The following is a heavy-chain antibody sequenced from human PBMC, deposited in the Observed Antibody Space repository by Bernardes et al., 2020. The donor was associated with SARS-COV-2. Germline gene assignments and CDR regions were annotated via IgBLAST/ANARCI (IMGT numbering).Heavy chain of an antibody. V-gene: IGHV1-2*02. CDR3: ARDRQLVTAAYDAFDI. CDR1: GYTFTGYY. CDR2: INPNSGGT. D-gene: IGHD2-21*02. J-gene: IGHJ3*02. Sequence: ASVKVSCKASGYTFTGYYMHWVRQAPGQGLEWMGWINPNSGGTNYAQKFQGRVTMTRDTSISTAYMELSRLRSDDTAVYYCARDRQLVTAAYDAFDIWGQGTMVTVSS.